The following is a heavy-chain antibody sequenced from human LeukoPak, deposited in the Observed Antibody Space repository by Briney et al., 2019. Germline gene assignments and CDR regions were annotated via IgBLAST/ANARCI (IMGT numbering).Heavy chain of an antibody. J-gene: IGHJ3*02. D-gene: IGHD3-10*01. CDR2: IFYRGGT. CDR3: AKSNGYGLVDI. CDR1: GESFSHYY. V-gene: IGHV4-34*12. Sequence: SETLSLTCDVNGESFSHYYWGWIRQPPGKGLEWIGNIFYRGGTYYSPSLKSRVTISLDTSRNQFSLNLNSVTAADTAVYYCAKSNGYGLVDIWGQGTMVTVSS.